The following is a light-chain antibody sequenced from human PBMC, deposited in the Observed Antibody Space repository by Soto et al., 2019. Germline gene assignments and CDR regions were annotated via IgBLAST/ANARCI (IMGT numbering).Light chain of an antibody. Sequence: QSVLTQPPSASGTPGQRVTISCSGSSSNIGSNFVNWYQQLPGTAPKLLIYSNNQRPSGVPDRFSGSKSGTSASLAISARQSDDEADYYCAPCDDSLNGLWVFGGGTQLTVL. CDR2: SNN. J-gene: IGLJ3*02. CDR1: SSNIGSNF. CDR3: APCDDSLNGLWV. V-gene: IGLV1-44*01.